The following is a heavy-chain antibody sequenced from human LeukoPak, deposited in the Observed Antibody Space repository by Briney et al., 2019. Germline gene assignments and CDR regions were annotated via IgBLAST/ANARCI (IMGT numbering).Heavy chain of an antibody. CDR1: GGTFSSYA. J-gene: IGHJ4*02. V-gene: IGHV1-69*01. CDR2: IIPIFGTA. CDR3: ARGLEHSSSWYYFDY. Sequence: SVKVSCKASGGTFSSYAISWVRQAPGQGLEWMGGIIPIFGTANYAQKFQGRVTITADESTSTAYMELSSLRSEDTAVYYCARGLEHSSSWYYFDYWGQGTLVTVSS. D-gene: IGHD6-13*01.